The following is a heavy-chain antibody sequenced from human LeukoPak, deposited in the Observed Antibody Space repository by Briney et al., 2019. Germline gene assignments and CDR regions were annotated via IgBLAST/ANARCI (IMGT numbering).Heavy chain of an antibody. CDR3: ARIRISSSPINYFDY. D-gene: IGHD5-24*01. J-gene: IGHJ4*02. CDR1: GGSFSGYY. V-gene: IGHV4-34*01. Sequence: TSETLSLTCAVYGGSFSGYYWSWIRQPPGKGLECIGEINHSGSTNYNPSLKSRVTISVDTSKNQFSLKLSSVTAADTAVYYCARIRISSSPINYFDYWGQGTLVTVSS. CDR2: INHSGST.